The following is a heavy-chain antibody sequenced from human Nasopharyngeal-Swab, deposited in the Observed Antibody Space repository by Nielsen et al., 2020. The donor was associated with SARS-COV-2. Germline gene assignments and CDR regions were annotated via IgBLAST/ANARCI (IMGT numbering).Heavy chain of an antibody. J-gene: IGHJ6*02. Sequence: GESLKISCAASGFTFSDYYMTWIRQAPGKGLEWVSYISSSGRRTDTADSVKGRFTISRDNAKNSLYLQMNSLRAEDTAVYYCARASQLGYCSGGSCSRQYYYYYYGMDVWGQGTTVTVSS. V-gene: IGHV3-11*01. CDR2: ISSSGRRT. CDR1: GFTFSDYY. CDR3: ARASQLGYCSGGSCSRQYYYYYYGMDV. D-gene: IGHD2-15*01.